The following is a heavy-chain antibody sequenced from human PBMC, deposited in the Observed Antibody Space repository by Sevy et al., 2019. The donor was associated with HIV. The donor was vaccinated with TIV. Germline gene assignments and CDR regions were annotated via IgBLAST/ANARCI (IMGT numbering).Heavy chain of an antibody. Sequence: GGSLRLSCAASGFTFSSYAMSWVRQAPGKGLEWVSGISGSSGSTYYAGPVKGRFIISRDNSENTLYLQMNSLRVEDTAVYFCAKERPSYNYDSSGSLDYWGQGTLVTVSS. CDR1: GFTFSSYA. J-gene: IGHJ4*02. CDR3: AKERPSYNYDSSGSLDY. D-gene: IGHD3-22*01. CDR2: ISGSSGST. V-gene: IGHV3-23*01.